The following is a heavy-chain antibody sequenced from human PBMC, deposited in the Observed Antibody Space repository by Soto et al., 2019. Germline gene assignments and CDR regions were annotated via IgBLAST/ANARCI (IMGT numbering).Heavy chain of an antibody. D-gene: IGHD4-17*01. J-gene: IGHJ5*02. CDR3: AGERGGYGDWNWFDP. CDR2: IWYDGSNK. V-gene: IGHV3-33*01. CDR1: GFTFSSYG. Sequence: QVQLVESGGGVVQPGRSLRLSCEASGFTFSSYGMHWVRQAPGKGLEWVAVIWYDGSNKYYADSVKGRFTISRDNSKNPLYLQMNSLRAEGTAVYYCAGERGGYGDWNWFDPWGQGTLVTVSS.